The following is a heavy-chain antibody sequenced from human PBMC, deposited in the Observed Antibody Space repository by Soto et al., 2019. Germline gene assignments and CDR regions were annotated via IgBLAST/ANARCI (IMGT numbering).Heavy chain of an antibody. Sequence: QVQLQESGPGLVKPSETLSLTCTVSGGSISSYYWSWIRQPPGKGLEWIGYIYYSGSTNYNPSLKRRVTISVDTSKNQFSLKLSSVTAADTAVYYCARGGYYDSSGYSLQHWGQGTLVTVSS. CDR2: IYYSGST. CDR1: GGSISSYY. J-gene: IGHJ1*01. CDR3: ARGGYYDSSGYSLQH. V-gene: IGHV4-59*01. D-gene: IGHD3-22*01.